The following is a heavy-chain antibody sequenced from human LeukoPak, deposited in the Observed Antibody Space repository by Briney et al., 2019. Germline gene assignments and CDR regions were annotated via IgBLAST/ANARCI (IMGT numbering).Heavy chain of an antibody. CDR3: ARVGDYGDYSYYFDY. CDR1: GFTFSRHS. V-gene: IGHV3-21*01. CDR2: ISSSSSYI. J-gene: IGHJ4*02. Sequence: GGSLRLSCAASGFTFSRHSMNWVRQAPGKGLEWVSPISSSSSYIYYADSVKGRFTISRDNAKNSLYLQMNSLRAEDTAVYYCARVGDYGDYSYYFDYWGQGTLVTVSS. D-gene: IGHD4-17*01.